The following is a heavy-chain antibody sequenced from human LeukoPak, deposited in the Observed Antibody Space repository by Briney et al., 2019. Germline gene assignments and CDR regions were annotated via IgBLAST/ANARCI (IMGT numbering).Heavy chain of an antibody. D-gene: IGHD6-13*01. J-gene: IGHJ4*02. CDR3: AKHDGSSWAY. CDR1: GVSISGYY. V-gene: IGHV4-59*08. CDR2: IYSSGIT. Sequence: SETLSLTCTVSGVSISGYYWSWIRQPPGKGLEWIGYIYSSGITDYNPSLKSRVTISEDTSKNQFSLRLGSVTAADTALYYCAKHDGSSWAYWGQGTLVTVSS.